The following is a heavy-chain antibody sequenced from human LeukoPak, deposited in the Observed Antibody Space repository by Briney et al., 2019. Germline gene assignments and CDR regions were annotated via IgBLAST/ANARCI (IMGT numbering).Heavy chain of an antibody. CDR1: GFTFSDYY. CDR2: ISSSGSTI. CDR3: AKALGDSSGYSAGIDY. D-gene: IGHD3-22*01. J-gene: IGHJ4*02. Sequence: PGGSLRLSCAASGFTFSDYYMSWIRQAPGKGLEWVSYISSSGSTIYYADSVKGRFTISRDNSKNTLYLQMNSLRAEDTAVYYCAKALGDSSGYSAGIDYWGQGTLVTVSS. V-gene: IGHV3-11*04.